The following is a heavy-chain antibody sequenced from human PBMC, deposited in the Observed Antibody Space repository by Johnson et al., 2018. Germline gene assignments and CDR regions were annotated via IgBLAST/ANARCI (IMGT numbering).Heavy chain of an antibody. J-gene: IGHJ1*01. CDR1: GFTFSSYW. CDR2: IKQDGSEK. D-gene: IGHD5-12*01. V-gene: IGHV3-7*01. CDR3: AGVRAVATPPGEYFQH. Sequence: EVQLVESGGGLVQPGGSLRLSCAASGFTFSSYWMSWVRQAPGKGLEWVANIKQDGSEKYYVDSVKGRFTISRDNAKNSLYLQMNSLRAEDTAVYHCAGVRAVATPPGEYFQHWGQGTLVTVSS.